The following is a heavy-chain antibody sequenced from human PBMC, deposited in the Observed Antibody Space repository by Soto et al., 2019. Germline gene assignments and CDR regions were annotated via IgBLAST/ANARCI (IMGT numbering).Heavy chain of an antibody. V-gene: IGHV5-51*01. CDR2: INPGGSHT. J-gene: IGHJ6*02. CDR3: ARLGLTKYCRSSTCYSMDV. CDR1: GYSFTSYW. Sequence: GESLKISCKGSGYSFTSYWIGWVRQMPGKGLEWMGIINPGGSHTRYSPSFQGQVTISADKSINTAYVQWSGLKASDTAIYYCARLGLTKYCRSSTCYSMDVWGQGTTVTVSS. D-gene: IGHD2-2*01.